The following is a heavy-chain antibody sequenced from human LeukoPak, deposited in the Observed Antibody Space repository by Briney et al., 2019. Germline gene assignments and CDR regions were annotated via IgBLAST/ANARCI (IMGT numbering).Heavy chain of an antibody. J-gene: IGHJ4*02. CDR2: IWYDGSNK. V-gene: IGHV3-33*01. CDR3: AAPGTVDIGLEPFDY. CDR1: GFTFSSYG. D-gene: IGHD2-2*03. Sequence: PGGSLRLSCAASGFTFSSYGMHWVRQAPGKGLEWVAVIWYDGSNKYYAASVKGRFTISRDNSKNTLYLQMNSLRAEDTAVYYCAAPGTVDIGLEPFDYWGQGTLVTVSS.